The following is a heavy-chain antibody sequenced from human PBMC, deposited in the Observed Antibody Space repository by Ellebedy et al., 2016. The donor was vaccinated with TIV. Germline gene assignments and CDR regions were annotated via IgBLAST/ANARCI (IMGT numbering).Heavy chain of an antibody. J-gene: IGHJ4*02. CDR2: IWYDGSNK. CDR3: AKAPRDILVVVAAIFDY. Sequence: GESLKISCAASGFTFSSYGMHWVRQAPGKGLEWVAVIWYDGSNKYYADSVKGRFTISRDNSKNTLYLQMNSLRAEDTAVYYCAKAPRDILVVVAAIFDYWGQGTLVTVSS. V-gene: IGHV3-33*06. CDR1: GFTFSSYG. D-gene: IGHD2-15*01.